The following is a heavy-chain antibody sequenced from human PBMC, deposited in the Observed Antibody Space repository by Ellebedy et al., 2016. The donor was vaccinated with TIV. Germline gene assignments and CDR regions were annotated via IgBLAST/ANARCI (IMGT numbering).Heavy chain of an antibody. J-gene: IGHJ4*02. D-gene: IGHD3-16*02. V-gene: IGHV4-59*05. CDR3: ARRPWGSYRPFDY. CDR2: IYYSGTT. CDR1: GGSISSYY. Sequence: MPSETLSLTCTVSGGSISSYYWSWIRQPPGKGLEWIGSIYYSGTTYYNPSLKSRVTISVNTSKNQFSLKLSSVTAADTAVYYCARRPWGSYRPFDYWGQGTLVTVSS.